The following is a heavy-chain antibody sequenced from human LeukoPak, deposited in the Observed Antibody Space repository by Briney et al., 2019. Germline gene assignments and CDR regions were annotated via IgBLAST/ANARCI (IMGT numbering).Heavy chain of an antibody. CDR2: ISSSSSYI. J-gene: IGHJ4*02. D-gene: IGHD3-16*02. CDR3: ARDSNYDYVWGSYRFDY. V-gene: IGHV3-21*01. Sequence: GGSLRLSCAASGFTFSSYSMNWVRQAPGKGLEWVSSISSSSSYIYYADSVKGRFTISRDNAKNSLYLQMNSLRAEDTAVYYCARDSNYDYVWGSYRFDYWGQGTLVTVSS. CDR1: GFTFSSYS.